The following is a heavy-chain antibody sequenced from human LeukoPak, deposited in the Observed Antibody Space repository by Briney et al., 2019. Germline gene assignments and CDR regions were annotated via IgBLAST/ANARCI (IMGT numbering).Heavy chain of an antibody. D-gene: IGHD3-10*01. CDR3: VYGSGSYYPDFDY. V-gene: IGHV4-34*01. CDR2: INHSGST. CDR1: GGSFSGYY. Sequence: SETLSLTCAVYGGSFSGYYWSWIRQPPGKGLEWIGEINHSGSTNYNPSLKSRVTISVDTSKNQFSLKLSSVTAADTAVYYCVYGSGSYYPDFDYWGQGTLVTVSS. J-gene: IGHJ4*02.